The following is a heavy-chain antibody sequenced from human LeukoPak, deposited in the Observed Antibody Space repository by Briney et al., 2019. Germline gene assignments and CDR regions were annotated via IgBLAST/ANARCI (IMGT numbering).Heavy chain of an antibody. Sequence: GASVKVSCKASGGTFSSYAISWVRQAPGQGLEWMGGIIPNFGTANYAQKFQGRVTITADKSTSTAYMELSSLRSEDTAVYYCARGGQLWLLKRSNDAFDIWGQGTMVTVSS. CDR3: ARGGQLWLLKRSNDAFDI. D-gene: IGHD5-18*01. CDR1: GGTFSSYA. CDR2: IIPNFGTA. J-gene: IGHJ3*02. V-gene: IGHV1-69*06.